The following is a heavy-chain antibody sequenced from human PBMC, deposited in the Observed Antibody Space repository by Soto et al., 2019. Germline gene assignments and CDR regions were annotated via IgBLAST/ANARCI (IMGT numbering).Heavy chain of an antibody. CDR1: GGSISSYY. Sequence: SETLSLTCTVSGGSISSYYWSWIRQPPGKGLEWIGYIYYSGSTNYNPSLKSRVTISVDTSKNQFSLKLSAVTAADTDVHYRARGVAMVRGHYGMDVWGQATTVTVSS. V-gene: IGHV4-59*01. CDR2: IYYSGST. J-gene: IGHJ6*02. D-gene: IGHD3-10*01. CDR3: ARGVAMVRGHYGMDV.